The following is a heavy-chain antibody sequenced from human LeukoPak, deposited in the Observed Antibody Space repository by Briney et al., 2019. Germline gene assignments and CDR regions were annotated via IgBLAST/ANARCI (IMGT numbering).Heavy chain of an antibody. CDR1: GYTSTNYG. Sequence: ASVKVSCKASGYTSTNYGISWVRQAPGQGLEWMGWISAYNGNTNYAQKLQGRVTMTTDTSTSTAYMELRSLRSDDTAVYYCARTYCSSTSCYVRLGGWLEYWGQGTLVTVSS. CDR3: ARTYCSSTSCYVRLGGWLEY. V-gene: IGHV1-18*01. CDR2: ISAYNGNT. D-gene: IGHD2-2*01. J-gene: IGHJ4*02.